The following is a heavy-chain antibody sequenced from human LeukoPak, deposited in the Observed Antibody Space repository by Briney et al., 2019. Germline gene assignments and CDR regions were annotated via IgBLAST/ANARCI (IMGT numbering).Heavy chain of an antibody. CDR2: IYYSGST. Sequence: SQTLSLTCTVSGGSISSGGYHWSWIRQHPGKGLEWIGYIYYSGSTYYNPSLKSRVTISVDTSKNQFSLKLSSVTAADMAVYYCATTCYYDSSGYYYAGAFDIWGQGTMVTVSS. J-gene: IGHJ3*02. CDR1: GGSISSGGYH. D-gene: IGHD3-22*01. V-gene: IGHV4-31*03. CDR3: ATTCYYDSSGYYYAGAFDI.